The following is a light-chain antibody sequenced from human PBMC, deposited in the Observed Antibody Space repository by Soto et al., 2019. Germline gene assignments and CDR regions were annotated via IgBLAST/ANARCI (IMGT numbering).Light chain of an antibody. V-gene: IGKV3-15*01. CDR3: QHYNNWPPWT. CDR1: QSVSSN. CDR2: GAS. Sequence: EIVMTQSPATLSVSPGERATLSCRASQSVSSNLAWYQQKPGQAPRLLIYGASTRATGIPARFIGSGSGTEFTLTISSLQSEDFGVYYCQHYNNWPPWTFGQGTKVEIK. J-gene: IGKJ1*01.